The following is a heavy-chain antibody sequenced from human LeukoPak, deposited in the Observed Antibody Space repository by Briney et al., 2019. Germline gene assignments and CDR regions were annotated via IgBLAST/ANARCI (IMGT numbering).Heavy chain of an antibody. CDR2: IYPSGSP. V-gene: IGHV4-61*02. D-gene: IGHD5-12*01. CDR1: GGSISSGTYY. CDR3: ASGSGYDLFDV. Sequence: SETLSLTCTVSGGSISSGTYYWGWLRQPAGKGLEWIGRIYPSGSPIYKPSLKSRVSISIDTSKSQVSLMLSSVTAADTSVYYCASGSGYDLFDVWGQGTLVTGSS. J-gene: IGHJ4*02.